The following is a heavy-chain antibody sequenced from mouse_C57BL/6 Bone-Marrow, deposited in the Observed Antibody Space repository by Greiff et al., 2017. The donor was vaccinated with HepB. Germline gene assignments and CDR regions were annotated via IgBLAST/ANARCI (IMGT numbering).Heavy chain of an antibody. V-gene: IGHV1-39*01. CDR2: INPNYGTT. CDR3: ARSDYGSSSSYWYFDV. Sequence: EVHLVESGPELVKPGASVKISCKASGYSFTDYNMNWVKQSNGKSLEWIGVINPNYGTTSYNQKFKGKATLTVDQSSSTAYMQLNSLTSEDSAVYYCARSDYGSSSSYWYFDVWGTGTTVTVSS. D-gene: IGHD1-1*01. J-gene: IGHJ1*03. CDR1: GYSFTDYN.